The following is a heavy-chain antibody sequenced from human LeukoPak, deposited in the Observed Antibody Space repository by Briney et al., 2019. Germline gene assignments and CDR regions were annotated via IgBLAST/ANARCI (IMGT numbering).Heavy chain of an antibody. V-gene: IGHV1-69*04. CDR1: GGTFSSYT. CDR2: IIPILGIA. D-gene: IGHD5-24*01. J-gene: IGHJ4*02. CDR3: ARDRGWLQFDY. Sequence: SVKVSCTASGGTFSSYTISWVRQAPGQGLEWMGRIIPILGIANYAQKFQGRVTITADKSTSTAYMELSSLRSEDTAVYYCARDRGWLQFDYWGQGTLVIVSS.